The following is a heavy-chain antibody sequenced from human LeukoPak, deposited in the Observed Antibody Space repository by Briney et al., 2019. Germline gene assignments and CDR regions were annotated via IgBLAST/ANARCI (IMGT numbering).Heavy chain of an antibody. J-gene: IGHJ4*02. D-gene: IGHD2-2*01. CDR1: GYTFTSFD. CDR3: ARGARLPYSSISDY. CDR2: MNPHSGDT. Sequence: ASVKVSCKASGYTFTSFDINWVRQATGQGLEWMGWMNPHSGDTGYVEKFQGRVTVTRDTPISTAYMELSSLRSEDTAVYYCARGARLPYSSISDYWGQGTLVTVSS. V-gene: IGHV1-8*01.